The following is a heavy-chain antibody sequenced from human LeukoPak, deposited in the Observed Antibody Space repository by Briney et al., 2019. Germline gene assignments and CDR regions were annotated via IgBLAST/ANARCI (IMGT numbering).Heavy chain of an antibody. CDR3: AVLPQYDILTGYYDVDY. CDR2: IYYSGST. J-gene: IGHJ4*02. V-gene: IGHV4-59*01. CDR1: GGSISSYY. D-gene: IGHD3-9*01. Sequence: SETLSLTCTVSGGSISSYYWSWIRQPPGKRLEWIGYIYYSGSTNYNPSLKSRVTISVDTSKNQFSLKLSSVTAADTAVYYCAVLPQYDILTGYYDVDYWGQGTLVTVSS.